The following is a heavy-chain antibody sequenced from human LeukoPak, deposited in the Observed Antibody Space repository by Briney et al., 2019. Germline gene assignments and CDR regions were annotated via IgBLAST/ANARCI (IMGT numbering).Heavy chain of an antibody. Sequence: GGSLRLSCAASGFTFSEYYMSWIRQPPGKGLEWGSYISSSGSPIYYADSVKGRFTISRVNAKNLLYLQMNSLRAEDPAVYYCARTKVVVVSFWGQGTMVTVSS. CDR3: ARTKVVVVSF. V-gene: IGHV3-11*01. J-gene: IGHJ3*01. CDR1: GFTFSEYY. CDR2: ISSSGSPI. D-gene: IGHD2-15*01.